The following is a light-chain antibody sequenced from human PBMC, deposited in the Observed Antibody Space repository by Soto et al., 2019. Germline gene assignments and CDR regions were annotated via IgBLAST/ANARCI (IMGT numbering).Light chain of an antibody. CDR1: SXNIGAGYD. V-gene: IGLV1-40*01. CDR2: VNI. J-gene: IGLJ2*01. CDR3: QSYDSSLRVL. Sequence: QSVLTQPPSVSGAPGQRVTISCTGDSXNIGAGYDVHWYQQLPGTAPKLLIYVNINRPSGVPDRFSASRSDSSASLAITGLQAEDEADYYCQSYDSSLRVLFGGGTKVTV.